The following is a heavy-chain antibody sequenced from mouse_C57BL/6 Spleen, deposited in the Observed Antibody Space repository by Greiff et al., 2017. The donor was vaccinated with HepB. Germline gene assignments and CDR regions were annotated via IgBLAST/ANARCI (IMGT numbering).Heavy chain of an antibody. CDR3: ALDSSGPSYYAMDY. CDR1: GYTFTSYW. J-gene: IGHJ4*01. D-gene: IGHD3-2*02. V-gene: IGHV1-59*01. CDR2: IDPSDSYT. Sequence: VKLQQSGAELVRPGTSVKLSCKASGYTFTSYWMHWVKQRPGQGLEWIGVIDPSDSYTNYNQKFKGKATLTVDTSSSTAYMQLSSLTSEDSAVYYCALDSSGPSYYAMDYWGQGTSVTVSS.